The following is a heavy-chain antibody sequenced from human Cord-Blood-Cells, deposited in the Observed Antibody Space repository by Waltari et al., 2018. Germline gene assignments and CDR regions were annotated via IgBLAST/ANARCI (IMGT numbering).Heavy chain of an antibody. Sequence: QVQLQQWGAGLLKPSETLSLTCAVYGGSFSGYYWSWIRQPPGKGLEWIGEITHSGSTNYNPTLKSRVTISVDTSKNQFSLKLSAVTAADTAVYYCARGLGFGELFFDYWGQGTLVTVSS. CDR2: ITHSGST. CDR3: ARGLGFGELFFDY. J-gene: IGHJ4*02. V-gene: IGHV4-34*01. CDR1: GGSFSGYY. D-gene: IGHD3-10*01.